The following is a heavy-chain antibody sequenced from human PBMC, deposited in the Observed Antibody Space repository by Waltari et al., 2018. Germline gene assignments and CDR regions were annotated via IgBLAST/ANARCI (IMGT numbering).Heavy chain of an antibody. CDR2: IIPIFGTA. J-gene: IGHJ4*02. CDR3: AGLNGSGSYYNAYYFDY. CDR1: GSTFSSYA. D-gene: IGHD3-10*01. V-gene: IGHV1-69*05. Sequence: QVQLVQSGAEVKKPGHSVKVSCKASGSTFSSYAISRVRQAPGQGLEWMGGIIPIFGTANYAQKCQERVTITTDESTRTAYMELSSLRSEDTAVYYCAGLNGSGSYYNAYYFDYWGQGTLVTVSS.